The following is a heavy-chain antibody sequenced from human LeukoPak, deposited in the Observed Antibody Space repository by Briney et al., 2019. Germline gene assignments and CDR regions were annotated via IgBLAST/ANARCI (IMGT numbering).Heavy chain of an antibody. D-gene: IGHD6-13*01. CDR2: INPNSGGT. CDR3: ARGGPNHSSSIENWFDP. J-gene: IGHJ5*02. Sequence: ASVKVSCKASGYTFTGYYMHWVRQAPGQGLEWMGWINPNSGGTNYAQKFQGRVTMTRDTSISTAYMELSRLRSDDTAVYYCARGGPNHSSSIENWFDPWGQGTLVTVSS. CDR1: GYTFTGYY. V-gene: IGHV1-2*02.